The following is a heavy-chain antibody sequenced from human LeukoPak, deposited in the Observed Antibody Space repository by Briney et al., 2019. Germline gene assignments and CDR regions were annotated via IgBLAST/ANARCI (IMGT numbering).Heavy chain of an antibody. CDR2: IKQDGSEK. J-gene: IGHJ4*02. D-gene: IGHD2-15*01. CDR1: GFTFSSYW. CDR3: AKLVVVAASGPIDY. Sequence: GGSLRLSCAASGFTFSSYWMSWVRQAPGKGLEWVANIKQDGSEKYYVDSVKGRFTISRDNSKNTLYLQMNSLRAEDTVVYYCAKLVVVAASGPIDYWGQGTLVTVSS. V-gene: IGHV3-7*03.